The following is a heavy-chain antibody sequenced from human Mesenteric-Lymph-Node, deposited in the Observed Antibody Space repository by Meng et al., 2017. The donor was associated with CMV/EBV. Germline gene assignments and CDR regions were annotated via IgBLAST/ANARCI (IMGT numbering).Heavy chain of an antibody. CDR3: ARDSLDLKPFYYYYYGMDV. CDR2: IYYSGST. CDR1: GFTFSSYA. V-gene: IGHV4-38-2*02. Sequence: ESLKISCAASGFTFSSYAMSWVRQAPGKGLEWIGSIYYSGSTYYNPSLKSRVTISVDTSKNQFSLKLSSVTAADTAVYYCARDSLDLKPFYYYYYGMDVWGQGTTVTVSS. D-gene: IGHD1-14*01. J-gene: IGHJ6*02.